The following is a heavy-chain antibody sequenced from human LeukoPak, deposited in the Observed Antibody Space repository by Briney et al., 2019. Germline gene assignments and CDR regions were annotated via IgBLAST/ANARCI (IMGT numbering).Heavy chain of an antibody. CDR1: GGSISSYY. J-gene: IGHJ4*02. CDR2: IYYSGST. V-gene: IGHV4-59*01. CDR3: AGGQLVDY. Sequence: MSSETLSLTCTVSGGSISSYYCSWIRQPPGKGLEWIGYIYYSGSTNYNPSLKSRVTISVDTSKNQFSLKLSSMTAADTAVYYCAGGQLVDYWGQGTLVTVSS. D-gene: IGHD6-6*01.